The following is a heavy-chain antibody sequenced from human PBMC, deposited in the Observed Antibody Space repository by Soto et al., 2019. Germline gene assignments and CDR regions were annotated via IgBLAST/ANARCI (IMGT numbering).Heavy chain of an antibody. V-gene: IGHV5-51*01. Sequence: GESLKISCKGSGYRFASYWIAWVRQMPGKGLEWMGVVYPGDSDARYSPSLEGQVTISADKSISTAYLQWRSLKASDTAMYYCARHYHSRTEPGYYYGMDIWGQGTTVTVSS. J-gene: IGHJ6*02. CDR1: GYRFASYW. CDR3: ARHYHSRTEPGYYYGMDI. CDR2: VYPGDSDA.